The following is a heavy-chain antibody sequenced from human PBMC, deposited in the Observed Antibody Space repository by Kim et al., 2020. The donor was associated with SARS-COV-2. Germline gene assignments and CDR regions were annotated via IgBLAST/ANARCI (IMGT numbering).Heavy chain of an antibody. CDR3: AKRVYRGEDV. CDR2: IGSGGAI. J-gene: IGHJ6*02. V-gene: IGHV3-23*01. CDR1: GFTFSSYS. Sequence: GGSLRLSCAASGFTFSSYSMTWVRQAPGEGLAWVSTIGSGGAIYYADSVKGRSTISRDNSKNTLYLQMTSLRAEDTAVYYCAKRVYRGEDVWGQGTTVTVSS. D-gene: IGHD1-26*01.